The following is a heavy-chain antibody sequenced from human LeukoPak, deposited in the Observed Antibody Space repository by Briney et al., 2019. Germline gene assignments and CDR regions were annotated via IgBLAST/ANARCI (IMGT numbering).Heavy chain of an antibody. D-gene: IGHD3-3*01. Sequence: NSGGSLRLSCAASGFTFSDYYMSWIRQAPGKGLEWVSYISSSGSTIYYADSVKGRFTISRDNAKNSLYLQMNSLKTEDTAVYYCTTDTAIFGVVNYYYYYGMDVWGQGTTVTVSS. V-gene: IGHV3-11*01. CDR3: TTDTAIFGVVNYYYYYGMDV. CDR2: ISSSGSTI. J-gene: IGHJ6*02. CDR1: GFTFSDYY.